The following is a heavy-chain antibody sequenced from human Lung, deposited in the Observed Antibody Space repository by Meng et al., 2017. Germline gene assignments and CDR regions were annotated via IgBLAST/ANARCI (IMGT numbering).Heavy chain of an antibody. V-gene: IGHV4-34*01. CDR2: INHSGST. Sequence: QVQLQQWGAELLKPSETLSLTCCVPGGSFSDYYWSWIRQPPGKGLEWIGEINHSGSTNYNPSLESRATISVDTSQNNLSLKLSSVTAADSAVYYCARGPTTMAHDFDYWGQGTLVTVSS. CDR1: GGSFSDYY. CDR3: ARGPTTMAHDFDY. J-gene: IGHJ4*02. D-gene: IGHD4-11*01.